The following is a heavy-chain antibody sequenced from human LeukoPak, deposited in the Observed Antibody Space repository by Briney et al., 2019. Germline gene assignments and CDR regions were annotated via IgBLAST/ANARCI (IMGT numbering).Heavy chain of an antibody. CDR1: GFTVNTKY. CDR3: TSGGTVTFDY. Sequence: GGSLRLSCAASGFTVNTKYMSWVRQAPGKGLEWVGRIKSKTDAGTTDYAAPVKGRFTISRDDSKNTLYLQMNSLKTEDTAVYYCTSGGTVTFDYWGQGTLVTVSS. V-gene: IGHV3-15*01. J-gene: IGHJ4*02. D-gene: IGHD4-17*01. CDR2: IKSKTDAGTT.